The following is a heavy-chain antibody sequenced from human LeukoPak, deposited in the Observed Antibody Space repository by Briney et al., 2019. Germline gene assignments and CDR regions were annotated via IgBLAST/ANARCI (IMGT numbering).Heavy chain of an antibody. J-gene: IGHJ4*02. Sequence: GGSLRLSCTASGFTFDDYAMYWFRQAPGKGLEWVSGISWNSGTLDYADSVKGRFTISRANAKNSLYLQMNSLRAEDTAFYYCARGPYYASGTYYDVDYWGQGTLVTVSS. V-gene: IGHV3-9*01. CDR3: ARGPYYASGTYYDVDY. CDR1: GFTFDDYA. CDR2: ISWNSGTL. D-gene: IGHD3-10*01.